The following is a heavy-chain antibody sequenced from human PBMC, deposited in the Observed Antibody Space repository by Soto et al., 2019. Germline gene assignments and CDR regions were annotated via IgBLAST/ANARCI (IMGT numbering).Heavy chain of an antibody. V-gene: IGHV3-23*01. CDR1: GFTFSSYA. Sequence: GGSLRLSCAASGFTFSSYAMSWVRQAPGKGLEWVSAISGSGGSTYYADSVKGRFTISRDNSKNTLYLQMNSLRAEDTAVYYCAKADLDCSSTSCSGYFYDYWGQGTLVTVSS. J-gene: IGHJ4*02. D-gene: IGHD2-2*01. CDR2: ISGSGGST. CDR3: AKADLDCSSTSCSGYFYDY.